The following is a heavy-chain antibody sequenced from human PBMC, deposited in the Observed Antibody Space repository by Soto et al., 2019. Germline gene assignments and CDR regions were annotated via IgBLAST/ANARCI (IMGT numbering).Heavy chain of an antibody. Sequence: PGGSPSLSCAASGFTFSSYAMSWVRQAPGKGLEWVSAISGSGGSTYYADSVKGRFTISRDNSKNTLYLQMNSLRAEDTAVYYWAKYENIVEATDISAWGQGSLVTVSA. D-gene: IGHD2-21*01. CDR2: ISGSGGST. J-gene: IGHJ4*02. CDR1: GFTFSSYA. V-gene: IGHV3-23*01. CDR3: AKYENIVEATDISA.